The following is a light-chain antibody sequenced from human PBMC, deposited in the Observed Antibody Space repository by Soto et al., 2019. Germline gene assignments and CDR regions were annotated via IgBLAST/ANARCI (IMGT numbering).Light chain of an antibody. Sequence: EIVLAQSPATVSLSPGERATLSVGASQSVSSYLSWYQHKPGQAPRLLIYDASKRATGIPARFSGSGSGTDFTLTISSLQSEDFAIYYCQQYNNWPRTFGQGTKVDIK. V-gene: IGKV3-11*01. CDR1: QSVSSY. CDR3: QQYNNWPRT. CDR2: DAS. J-gene: IGKJ1*01.